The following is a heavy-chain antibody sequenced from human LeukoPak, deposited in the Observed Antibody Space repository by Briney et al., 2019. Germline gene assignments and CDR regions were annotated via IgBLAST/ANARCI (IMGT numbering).Heavy chain of an antibody. D-gene: IGHD6-19*01. CDR3: ASGIYSSGPVFDY. J-gene: IGHJ4*02. Sequence: GESLKISCEGSGYTFTSYWIAWVRQMPGKGLEWMGIIYPGDSDTRYSPSFQGQVTISADKSISTAYLQWSSLKASDTAMYYCASGIYSSGPVFDYWGQGTLVTVSS. CDR2: IYPGDSDT. V-gene: IGHV5-51*01. CDR1: GYTFTSYW.